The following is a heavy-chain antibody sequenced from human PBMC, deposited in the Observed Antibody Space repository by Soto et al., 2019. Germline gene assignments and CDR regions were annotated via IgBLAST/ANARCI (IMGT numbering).Heavy chain of an antibody. CDR3: ARDHGGDLDAFDI. CDR1: GFTVSSNY. D-gene: IGHD2-21*02. V-gene: IGHV3-53*01. J-gene: IGHJ3*02. CDR2: IYSGGST. Sequence: GGSLRLSCAASGFTVSSNYMSWVRQAPGKGLEWVSVIYSGGSTYYADSVKGRFTISRDNSKNTLYLQMNSLRAEDTAVYYCARDHGGDLDAFDIWGQGTMVTVSS.